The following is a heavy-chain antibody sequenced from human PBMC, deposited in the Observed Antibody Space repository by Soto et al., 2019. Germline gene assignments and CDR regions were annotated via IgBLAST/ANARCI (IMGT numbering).Heavy chain of an antibody. CDR2: ISAYNGNT. Sequence: QVQLVQSGAEVKKPGASVKVSCKASGYTFTSYGISWVRQDPGQGLEWMGWISAYNGNTNYAQKLQGRVTMTTDTSTRTAYMEVRSLRSDDTAVYYCARGGGGIVVVPAAYYYYYGMDVWGQGTTVTVSS. J-gene: IGHJ6*02. D-gene: IGHD2-2*01. V-gene: IGHV1-18*01. CDR3: ARGGGGIVVVPAAYYYYYGMDV. CDR1: GYTFTSYG.